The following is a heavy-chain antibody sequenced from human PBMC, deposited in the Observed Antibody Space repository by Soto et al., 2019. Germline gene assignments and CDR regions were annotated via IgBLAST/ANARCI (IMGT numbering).Heavy chain of an antibody. CDR2: ISGSGGST. Sequence: EVQLLESGGGLVQPGGSLRLSCAASGFTFSNYAVTWVRQAPGKGLEWVSTISGSGGSTYYADSVKARFTISRDNSKKTIYLQMNSLRAEDTAVYYCAKDQGSSWYEIDYWGQGTLVTVSS. V-gene: IGHV3-23*01. J-gene: IGHJ4*02. CDR3: AKDQGSSWYEIDY. D-gene: IGHD6-13*01. CDR1: GFTFSNYA.